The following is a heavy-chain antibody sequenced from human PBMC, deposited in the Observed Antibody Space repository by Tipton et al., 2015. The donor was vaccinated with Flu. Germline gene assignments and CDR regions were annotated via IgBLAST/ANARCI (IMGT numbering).Heavy chain of an antibody. V-gene: IGHV3-9*01. J-gene: IGHJ6*02. CDR1: GFTFDDYA. Sequence: SLRLSCAASGFTFDDYAMHWVRQAPGKGLEWVSGISWNSGSIGYADSVKGRFTISRDNAKNSLYLQMNSLRAEDTALYYCAKDTMAGYGMDVWGQGTTVTVSS. CDR3: AKDTMAGYGMDV. CDR2: ISWNSGSI. D-gene: IGHD6-19*01.